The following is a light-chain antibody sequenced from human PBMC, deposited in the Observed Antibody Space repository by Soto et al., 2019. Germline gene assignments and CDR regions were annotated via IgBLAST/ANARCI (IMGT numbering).Light chain of an antibody. V-gene: IGKV3-15*01. J-gene: IGKJ3*01. CDR2: AAS. CDR3: QHYNNWPFT. CDR1: QAVSSN. Sequence: EIVMTQSPSTLSLSPGERATLSCRASQAVSSNLAWYQQKPGQAPRLLIYAASTRAAGIPDRFSGSGSGTGFTLTITSLQSEDFAVYYCQHYNNWPFTFGPGTKVDIK.